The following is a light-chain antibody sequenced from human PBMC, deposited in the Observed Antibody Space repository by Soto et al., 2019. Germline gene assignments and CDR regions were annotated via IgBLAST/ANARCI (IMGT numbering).Light chain of an antibody. CDR2: WAS. J-gene: IGKJ1*01. CDR1: QSVLYSSNSKNY. V-gene: IGKV4-1*01. Sequence: DIVMTQSPESLAVSLGERATIKCNSSQSVLYSSNSKNYLAWHQQKPGQPPKMLIYWASTRKSGVPDRFSGSGSGTDFTPTISSLQAEDVAVYYCQQHYTTPWTFGQGTRVELK. CDR3: QQHYTTPWT.